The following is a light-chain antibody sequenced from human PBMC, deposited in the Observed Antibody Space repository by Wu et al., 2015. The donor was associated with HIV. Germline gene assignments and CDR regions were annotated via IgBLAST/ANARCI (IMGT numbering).Light chain of an antibody. CDR2: GAS. CDR1: QNVNSRY. J-gene: IGKJ4*01. CDR3: QQYGISSPLT. V-gene: IGKV3-20*01. Sequence: ENVLTQSPGTLSLSPGERATLSCGASQNVNSRYLAWYQQRPGQAPRLLISGASSRATGIPDRFSGSGSGTDFTLTISRLEPEDFAVYYCQQYGISSPLTFGGGTKVEIK.